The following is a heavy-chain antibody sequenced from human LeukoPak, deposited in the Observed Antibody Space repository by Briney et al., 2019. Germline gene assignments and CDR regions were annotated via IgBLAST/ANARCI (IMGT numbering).Heavy chain of an antibody. Sequence: PGGSLRLSCAASGFTFSSNAMTWVRQAPGKGLEWVSAISGSGGSTYYADSVKGRFTISRDNSKNTLYLQMNSLRAEDTAVYYCAKDDSCDSSGCYLNYYMDVWGKGTTVTVSS. V-gene: IGHV3-23*01. CDR1: GFTFSSNA. D-gene: IGHD3-22*01. CDR2: ISGSGGST. J-gene: IGHJ6*03. CDR3: AKDDSCDSSGCYLNYYMDV.